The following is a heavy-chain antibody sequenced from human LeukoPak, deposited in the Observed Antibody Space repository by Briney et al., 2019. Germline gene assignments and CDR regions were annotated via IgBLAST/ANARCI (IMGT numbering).Heavy chain of an antibody. CDR2: IYTSGST. CDR3: AREVGVGSSWYSSYYYYMDV. D-gene: IGHD6-13*01. Sequence: SETLSLTCTVSGGSISSYYWSWIRQPAGKGLEWIGRIYTSGSTNYNPSLKSRVTLSVDTSKNQFSLKLSSVTAADTAVYYCAREVGVGSSWYSSYYYYMDVWGKGTTVTVSS. J-gene: IGHJ6*03. CDR1: GGSISSYY. V-gene: IGHV4-4*07.